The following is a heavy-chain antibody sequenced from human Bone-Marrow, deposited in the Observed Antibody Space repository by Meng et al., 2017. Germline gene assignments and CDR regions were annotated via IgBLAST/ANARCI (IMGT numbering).Heavy chain of an antibody. D-gene: IGHD3-9*01. CDR2: IRSSSSYI. V-gene: IGHV3-21*01. CDR1: GFTFSSYS. CDR3: ARDTYYDILTGPPIDY. J-gene: IGHJ4*02. Sequence: GESLKISCAASGFTFSSYSMNWVRQAPGKGLEWVSSIRSSSSYIYYADSVKGRFTISRDNAKNSLYLQMNSLRAEDTAVYYCARDTYYDILTGPPIDYWGQGTLVTVSS.